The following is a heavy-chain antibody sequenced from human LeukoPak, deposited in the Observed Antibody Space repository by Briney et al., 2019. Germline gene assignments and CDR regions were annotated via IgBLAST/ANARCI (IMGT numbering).Heavy chain of an antibody. CDR3: ARETSIEGGWYGLIDY. CDR2: IIPIFGTA. D-gene: IGHD6-19*01. CDR1: GGTFSSYA. V-gene: IGHV1-69*06. Sequence: SVKVSCKASGGTFSSYAISWVRQAPGQGLEWMGGIIPIFGTANYAQKFQGRVTITADKSTSTAYMELSSLRSEDTAVYYCARETSIEGGWYGLIDYWGQGTLVTVSS. J-gene: IGHJ4*02.